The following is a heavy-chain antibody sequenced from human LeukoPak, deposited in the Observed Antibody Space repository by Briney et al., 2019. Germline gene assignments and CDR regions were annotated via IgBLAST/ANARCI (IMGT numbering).Heavy chain of an antibody. D-gene: IGHD5-24*01. J-gene: IGHJ4*02. CDR1: GYTFKVYW. Sequence: GESLKISCKASGYTFKVYWIAWVRQMPGNGLEWMGSIYPADSDARYSPSFQGQVTISADKSIGTAYLQWNTLKASDTAMYYCASRDGYNSWAFDYWGQGTLVTVSS. CDR2: IYPADSDA. V-gene: IGHV5-51*01. CDR3: ASRDGYNSWAFDY.